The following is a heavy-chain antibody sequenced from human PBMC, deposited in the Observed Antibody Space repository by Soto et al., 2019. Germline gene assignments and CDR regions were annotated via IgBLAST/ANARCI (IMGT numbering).Heavy chain of an antibody. V-gene: IGHV3-74*01. CDR2: INSGSSTI. Sequence: PGGSLRLSCVASGFTFSTYWMHWVRQAPGKGLVWVSRINSGSSTIYYANSVKGRFTISRDNAKNTLYLQMNSLRAEDTAVYYCARLRAQLLSTVTTTGYYYYYMDVWGKGTTVTVSS. CDR3: ARLRAQLLSTVTTTGYYYYYMDV. D-gene: IGHD4-17*01. CDR1: GFTFSTYW. J-gene: IGHJ6*03.